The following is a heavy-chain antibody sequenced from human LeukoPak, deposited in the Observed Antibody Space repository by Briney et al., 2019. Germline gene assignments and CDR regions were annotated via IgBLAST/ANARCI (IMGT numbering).Heavy chain of an antibody. J-gene: IGHJ6*03. CDR1: GFTFSSFG. V-gene: IGHV3-33*06. D-gene: IGHD3-16*01. CDR2: IWHDGSNK. Sequence: PGRSLRLSCAASGFTFSSFGVQWVRQAPGKGLEWVAVIWHDGSNKNYADSVKGRFTISRDNSKNTLYLLMDSLRAEGTAVYYCAKEGDAYDSYYYYYMDVWGKGTTVTVSS. CDR3: AKEGDAYDSYYYYYMDV.